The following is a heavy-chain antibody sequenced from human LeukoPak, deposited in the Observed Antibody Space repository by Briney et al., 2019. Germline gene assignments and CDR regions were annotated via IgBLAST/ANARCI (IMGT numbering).Heavy chain of an antibody. D-gene: IGHD2-15*01. CDR2: INTSGST. CDR1: GGSISSYY. J-gene: IGHJ4*02. CDR3: ARGRKIVVVVAATFNYFDY. V-gene: IGHV4-4*07. Sequence: PSETLSLTSTGSGGSISSYYWSWIPQPAGQGLEWIRRINTSGSTNYNPSLKSLVNMSVDTSKDQFSMKLSSVTGADTAVYYCARGRKIVVVVAATFNYFDYWGQGTLVTVSS.